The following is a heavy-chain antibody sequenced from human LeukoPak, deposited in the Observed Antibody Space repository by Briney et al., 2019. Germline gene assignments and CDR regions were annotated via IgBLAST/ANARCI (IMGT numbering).Heavy chain of an antibody. J-gene: IGHJ4*02. V-gene: IGHV3-7*01. D-gene: IGHD1-26*01. CDR2: IKQDGSEK. CDR1: GFTFSSNW. Sequence: GGSLRLSCAASGFTFSSNWMSWVRQAPGKGLEWVANIKQDGSEKYYVDSVKGRFTISRDNSKNTLYLQMNSLRAEDTAVYYCARAVGVWGQGTLVTVSS. CDR3: ARAVGV.